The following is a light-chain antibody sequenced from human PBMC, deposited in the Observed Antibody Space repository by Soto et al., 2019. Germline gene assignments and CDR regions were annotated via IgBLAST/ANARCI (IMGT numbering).Light chain of an antibody. V-gene: IGKV1-5*03. CDR3: LHHYTLPLA. Sequence: EIEMTQSPSTLSGSVGDRATISCLASQTISSCLAWYQQKPGQAPKLLIYKASTLTTGIPSRFSGSGFGTEFTLTISSLQSEDFAIYYCLHHYTLPLAFGGGTKVDIK. CDR2: KAS. J-gene: IGKJ4*01. CDR1: QTISSC.